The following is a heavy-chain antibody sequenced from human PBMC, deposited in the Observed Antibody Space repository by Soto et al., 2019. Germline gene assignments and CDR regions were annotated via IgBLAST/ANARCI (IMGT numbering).Heavy chain of an antibody. V-gene: IGHV4-34*01. Sequence: QVQLQQWGAGLLKPSETLSLTCAVYGGSFSGYYWSWIRQPPGKGLEWIGEINHSGSTNYNPSLKSRATMSVDTSESQFCLKLSSVTAADTAVYYCARGGVGAPRDWFDPWGQGTLVTVSS. CDR2: INHSGST. CDR1: GGSFSGYY. D-gene: IGHD1-26*01. CDR3: ARGGVGAPRDWFDP. J-gene: IGHJ5*02.